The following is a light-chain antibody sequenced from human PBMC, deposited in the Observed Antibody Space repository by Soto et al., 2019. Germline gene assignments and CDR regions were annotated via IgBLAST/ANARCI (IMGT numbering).Light chain of an antibody. Sequence: DIQMTQSPSSLSASVVDRVTITCQASQGISRSLNWFQQKPGKAPKLLLYDASNLETGVPSRFSGSGSGTKFTFTVSSLQPEDIATYYCQQSDKLPLTFGGGTKVEIK. CDR1: QGISRS. J-gene: IGKJ4*01. V-gene: IGKV1-33*01. CDR3: QQSDKLPLT. CDR2: DAS.